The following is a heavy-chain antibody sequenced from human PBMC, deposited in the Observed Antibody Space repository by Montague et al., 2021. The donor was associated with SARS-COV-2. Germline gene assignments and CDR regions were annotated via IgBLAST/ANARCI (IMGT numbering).Heavy chain of an antibody. CDR1: GYSISSGYY. CDR3: ARERRYCSGGSCYSGWFDP. CDR2: IYHSGST. V-gene: IGHV4-38-2*02. J-gene: IGHJ5*02. Sequence: SETLSLTCTVSGYSISSGYYWGWIRQPPGKGLEWIGSIYHSGSTYYNPSLKSRATISVDTSKNQFSLKLSSVTAADTAVYYGARERRYCSGGSCYSGWFDPWGQGTLVTVSS. D-gene: IGHD2-15*01.